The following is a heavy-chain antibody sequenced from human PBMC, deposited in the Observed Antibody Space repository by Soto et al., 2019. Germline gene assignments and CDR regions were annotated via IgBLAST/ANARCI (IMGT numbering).Heavy chain of an antibody. Sequence: SETLSLTCTVSGGSISSSSYYWGWIRQPPGKGLEWIGSIYYSGSTYYNPSLKSRVTISVDTSKNQFSLKLSSVTAADTAVYYCARNPAVVVVAATGIDYWGQGTLVT. J-gene: IGHJ4*02. V-gene: IGHV4-39*01. CDR2: IYYSGST. CDR1: GGSISSSSYY. D-gene: IGHD2-15*01. CDR3: ARNPAVVVVAATGIDY.